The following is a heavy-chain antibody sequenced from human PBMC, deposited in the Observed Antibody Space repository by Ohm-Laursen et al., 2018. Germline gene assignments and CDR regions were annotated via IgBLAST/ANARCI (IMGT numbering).Heavy chain of an antibody. CDR3: ARRTAMGPFDY. CDR1: GGSISSYY. D-gene: IGHD5-18*01. Sequence: SQTLSLTCSVSGGSISSYYWSWTRQSPGKGLEWIGYIYYSGSTNYNPSLKSRVTISVDTSKNQFSLKLSSVTAADTAVYYCARRTAMGPFDYWGQGTLVTVSS. CDR2: IYYSGST. V-gene: IGHV4-59*08. J-gene: IGHJ4*02.